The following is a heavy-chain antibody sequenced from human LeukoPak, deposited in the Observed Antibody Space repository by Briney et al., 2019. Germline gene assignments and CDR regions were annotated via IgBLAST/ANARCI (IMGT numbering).Heavy chain of an antibody. V-gene: IGHV3-33*08. CDR2: IWYDGSNK. CDR1: GFTFSSYW. J-gene: IGHJ3*02. D-gene: IGHD3-22*01. Sequence: GGSLRLSCAASGFTFSSYWMHWVRQAPGKGLEWVAVIWYDGSNKYYADSVKGRFTISRDNSKNTLYLQMNSLRAEDTAVYYCARSETYYYDSSVAFDIWGQGTMVTVSS. CDR3: ARSETYYYDSSVAFDI.